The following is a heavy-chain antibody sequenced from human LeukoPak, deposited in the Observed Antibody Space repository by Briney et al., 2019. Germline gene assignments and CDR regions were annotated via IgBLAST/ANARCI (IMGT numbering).Heavy chain of an antibody. Sequence: GGSLRLSCAASGFTFSSYAMRWVCQAPGKGLEWVSAISGSGGNTYYADSVKGRFTISRDNSKNTLYLQMNSLRAEDTAVYYCAKKEGKLGLRSFDYWGQGTLVTVSS. J-gene: IGHJ4*02. D-gene: IGHD1-7*01. CDR3: AKKEGKLGLRSFDY. CDR2: ISGSGGNT. CDR1: GFTFSSYA. V-gene: IGHV3-23*01.